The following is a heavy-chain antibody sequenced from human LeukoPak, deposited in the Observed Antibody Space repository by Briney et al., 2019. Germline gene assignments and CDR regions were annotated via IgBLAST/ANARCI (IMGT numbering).Heavy chain of an antibody. Sequence: SQTLSLTCTVSGGCISSGDYYWSWIRQPPGKGLEWIGYIYYSGSTYCNPSLKSRVTISVDTSKNQFSLKLSSVTAADTAVYYCARTEVMDSSGYYYGSFDYWGQGTPVTVSS. J-gene: IGHJ4*02. CDR2: IYYSGST. V-gene: IGHV4-30-4*08. D-gene: IGHD3-22*01. CDR1: GGCISSGDYY. CDR3: ARTEVMDSSGYYYGSFDY.